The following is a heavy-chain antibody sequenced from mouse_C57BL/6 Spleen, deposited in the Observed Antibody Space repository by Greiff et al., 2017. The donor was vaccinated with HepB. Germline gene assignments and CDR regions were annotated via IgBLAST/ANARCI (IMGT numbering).Heavy chain of an antibody. CDR2: IHPNSGST. V-gene: IGHV1-64*01. Sequence: QVQLQQPGAELVKPGASVKLSCKASGYTFTSYWMHWVKQRPGQGLEWIGMIHPNSGSTNYNEKFKGKATLTVDKSSSTAYMQLSSLTSEDSAVYYCSRRYCESEGWDFDVWGTGTTVTVSS. CDR3: SRRYCESEGWDFDV. D-gene: IGHD1-1*01. J-gene: IGHJ1*03. CDR1: GYTFTSYW.